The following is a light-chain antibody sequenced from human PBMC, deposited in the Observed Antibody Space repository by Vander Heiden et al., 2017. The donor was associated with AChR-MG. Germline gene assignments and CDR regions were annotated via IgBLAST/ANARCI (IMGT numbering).Light chain of an antibody. CDR1: QSVLYSSNNKNY. V-gene: IGKV4-1*01. CDR2: WAS. J-gene: IGKJ1*01. Sequence: IVMPQSPDSLAVSLGERATINCKSSQSVLYSSNNKNYLAWYQQKPGQPPKLLIYWASTRESGVPDRFSGSGSGTDFTLTISSLQAEDVAVYYCQQDDSTPQTFGQGTKVEIK. CDR3: QQDDSTPQT.